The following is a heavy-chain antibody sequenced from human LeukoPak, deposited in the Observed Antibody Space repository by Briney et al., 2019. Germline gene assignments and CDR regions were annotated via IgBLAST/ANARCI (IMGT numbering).Heavy chain of an antibody. J-gene: IGHJ4*02. CDR3: ARDLIRRITMVRGALGY. CDR1: GYTFTGYY. CDR2: INPNSGGT. D-gene: IGHD3-10*01. V-gene: IGHV1-2*02. Sequence: GASVTVSCKASGYTFTGYYMHWVRQAPGQGLEWMGWINPNSGGTNYAQKFQGRVTMTRDTSISTAYMELSRLRSDDTAVYYCARDLIRRITMVRGALGYWGQGTLVTVSS.